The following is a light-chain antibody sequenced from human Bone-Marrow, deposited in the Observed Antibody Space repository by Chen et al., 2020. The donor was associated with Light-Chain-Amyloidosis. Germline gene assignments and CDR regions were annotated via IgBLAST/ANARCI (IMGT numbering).Light chain of an antibody. CDR2: EVT. J-gene: IGLJ1*01. CDR1: SSDVGGDNH. V-gene: IGLV2-14*01. Sequence: QSAVTQPASVSGSPGQSTTISCTGTSSDVGGDNHVSWYQQHPDKAPKIMIYEVTNRPSWVPDRFSGSKSDNTASLTISGLQTEDEADYFCSSYTITNTLVFGSGTRVTVL. CDR3: SSYTITNTLV.